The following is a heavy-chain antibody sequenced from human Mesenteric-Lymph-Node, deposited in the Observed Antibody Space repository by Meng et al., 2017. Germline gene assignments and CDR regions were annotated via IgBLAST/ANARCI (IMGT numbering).Heavy chain of an antibody. CDR1: VYTFTGYY. V-gene: IGHV1-2*06. D-gene: IGHD3-10*01. CDR3: ARGAAWFGELTGKWDY. CDR2: INPNIGGT. Sequence: SVPVSCKASVYTFTGYYMHWVRQAPGHGLEWMGRINPNIGGTNYAQKFQGRVTMTRDTSISTAYMELSRLRSDDTAVYYCARGAAWFGELTGKWDYWGQGTLVTVSS. J-gene: IGHJ4*02.